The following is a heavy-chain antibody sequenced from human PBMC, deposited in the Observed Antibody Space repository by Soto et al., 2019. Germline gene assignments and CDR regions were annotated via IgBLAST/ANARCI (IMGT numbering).Heavy chain of an antibody. CDR1: GGTFSSYA. CDR3: ARSGERHIAVAVSY. D-gene: IGHD6-19*01. Sequence: GASVKVSCKASGGTFSSYAISWVRQAPGQGLEWMGGIIPIFGTANYAQKFQGRVTITADESTSTAYMELSSLRSEDTAVYYCARSGERHIAVAVSYWGQGTLVTVSS. V-gene: IGHV1-69*13. J-gene: IGHJ4*02. CDR2: IIPIFGTA.